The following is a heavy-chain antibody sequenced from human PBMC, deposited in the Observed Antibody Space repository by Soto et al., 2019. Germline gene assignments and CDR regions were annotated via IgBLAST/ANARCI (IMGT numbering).Heavy chain of an antibody. CDR2: ISSSSSYI. CDR3: ARITFGELDY. D-gene: IGHD3-16*01. Sequence: EVQLVESGGGLVKPVGSLRLSCAASGFTFSSYSMNWVRQAPGKGLEWVSSISSSSSYIYYADSVKGRFTISRDNAKNSLYLQMNSMRAAETAVYYCARITFGELDYWGQGTLVTVSS. V-gene: IGHV3-21*01. J-gene: IGHJ4*02. CDR1: GFTFSSYS.